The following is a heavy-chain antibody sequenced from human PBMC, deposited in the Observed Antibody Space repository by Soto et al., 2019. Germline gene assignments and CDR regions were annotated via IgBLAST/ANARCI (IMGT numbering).Heavy chain of an antibody. V-gene: IGHV3-30*18. D-gene: IGHD6-19*01. CDR1: GFTFSTTG. CDR3: AKDLDGAGWYNYFDP. CDR2: ISHDGGVK. J-gene: IGHJ5*02. Sequence: QVHLVESGGGVVQPGRSLRLSCAASGFTFSTTGMHWVRQAPGKGLEWVAMISHDGGVKHYTDSVKGRFTISRDTSNTTVYLQMNSLRPEDTAMYHCAKDLDGAGWYNYFDPWGQGTLVTVSS.